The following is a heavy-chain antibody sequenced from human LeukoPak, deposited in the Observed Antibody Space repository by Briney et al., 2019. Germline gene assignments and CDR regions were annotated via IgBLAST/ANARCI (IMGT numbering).Heavy chain of an antibody. Sequence: EASVRVSCKASGGTFSSYAISWVRQAPGQGLEWMGRIIPILGIANYAQKFQGRVTITADKSTSTAYMELSSLRSEDTAVYYCAREREYYDSSGYPHFDYWGQGTLVTVSS. CDR3: AREREYYDSSGYPHFDY. V-gene: IGHV1-69*04. J-gene: IGHJ4*02. CDR2: IIPILGIA. CDR1: GGTFSSYA. D-gene: IGHD3-22*01.